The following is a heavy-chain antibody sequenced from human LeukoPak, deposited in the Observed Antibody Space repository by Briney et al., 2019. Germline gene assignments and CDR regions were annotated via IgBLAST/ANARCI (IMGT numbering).Heavy chain of an antibody. V-gene: IGHV3-23*01. Sequence: ETLSLTCAVYGGSFSGYYWSWIRQPPGKGLEWVSAVTGRGGSTYYADSVKGRFTISRDNSRNTLFLQMNSLRAEDTAIYYCAKWGDFDILTGYYVSDFWGQGTLVTVSS. CDR3: AKWGDFDILTGYYVSDF. CDR1: GGSFSGYY. D-gene: IGHD3-9*01. CDR2: VTGRGGST. J-gene: IGHJ4*02.